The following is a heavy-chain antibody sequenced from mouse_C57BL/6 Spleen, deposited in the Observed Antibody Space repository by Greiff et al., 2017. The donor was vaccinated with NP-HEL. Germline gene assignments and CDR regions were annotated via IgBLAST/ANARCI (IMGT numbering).Heavy chain of an antibody. V-gene: IGHV2-2*01. CDR3: ARKGDYSNYEYFDV. CDR1: GFSLTSYG. J-gene: IGHJ1*03. Sequence: QVQLQQSGPGLVQPSQSLSITCTVSGFSLTSYGVHWVRQSPGKGLEWLGVIWSGGSTDYNVAFISRLSISKDNSKSQVFFKMNSLQADDTAIYYCARKGDYSNYEYFDVWGTGTTVTVSS. D-gene: IGHD2-5*01. CDR2: IWSGGST.